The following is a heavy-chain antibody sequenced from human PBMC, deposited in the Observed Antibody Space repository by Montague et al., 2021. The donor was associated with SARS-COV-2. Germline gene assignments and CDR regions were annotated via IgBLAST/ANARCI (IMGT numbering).Heavy chain of an antibody. CDR1: GGSFSGYY. J-gene: IGHJ4*02. CDR2: INHRGST. Sequence: SETLSLTCAVYGGSFSGYYWSWIRQPPGKGLEWIGEINHRGSTNYYPSLKSRVIISVDTSKNQFSLKLSSVTAADTAVYYCATLPSSITIFGVVQGYYFDDWGQGTLVTVSS. V-gene: IGHV4-34*01. CDR3: ATLPSSITIFGVVQGYYFDD. D-gene: IGHD3-3*01.